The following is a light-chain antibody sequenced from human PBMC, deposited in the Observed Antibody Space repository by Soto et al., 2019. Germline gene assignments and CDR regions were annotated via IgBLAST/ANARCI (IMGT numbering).Light chain of an antibody. CDR1: SSNIGSNS. V-gene: IGLV1-47*02. Sequence: QSVLTQPPSASRTPGQRVTISCSGGSSNIGSNSVYWYQQLPGTAPKLLIYRDNQRPSGVPDRFSGSKSGASASLAISGLRSEDEADYYGAAWDDSLSGVVFGGGTKLAVL. J-gene: IGLJ2*01. CDR2: RDN. CDR3: AAWDDSLSGVV.